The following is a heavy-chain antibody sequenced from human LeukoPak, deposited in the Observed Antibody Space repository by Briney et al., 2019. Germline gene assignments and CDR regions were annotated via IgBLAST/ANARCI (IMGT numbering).Heavy chain of an antibody. D-gene: IGHD3/OR15-3a*01. V-gene: IGHV3-7*01. J-gene: IGHJ5*01. CDR3: ARERRAVDINWLDS. CDR2: IKQDGSEK. CDR1: GFTFSSYW. Sequence: GGSLRLSCAASGFTFSSYWMSWVRQAPGKGLEWVANIKQDGSEKYYVDSVKGRFTISRDNAKNSLYLQMNSLRAEDTAVYYCARERRAVDINWLDSWGQGTLVTVSS.